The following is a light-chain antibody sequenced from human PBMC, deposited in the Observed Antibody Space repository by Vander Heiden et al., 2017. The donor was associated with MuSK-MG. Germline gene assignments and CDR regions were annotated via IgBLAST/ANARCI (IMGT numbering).Light chain of an antibody. V-gene: IGKV1-5*03. CDR3: QQYNSYKCS. J-gene: IGKJ2*04. CDR1: QSISSW. CDR2: KAS. Sequence: DIQMTQSPSTLSGSVGDRVTITCRASQSISSWLAWYQQKPGKAPKLLIYKASSLESGVPSRFSGSGSGTEFTLTISSLQPDDFATYYCQQYNSYKCSFGQGTKLEIK.